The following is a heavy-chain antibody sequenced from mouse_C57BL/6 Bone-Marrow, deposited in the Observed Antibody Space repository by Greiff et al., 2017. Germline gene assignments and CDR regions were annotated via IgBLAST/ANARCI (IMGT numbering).Heavy chain of an antibody. V-gene: IGHV1-7*01. CDR2: INPSSGYT. J-gene: IGHJ2*01. Sequence: QVQLKQSGAELAKPGASVKLSCKASGYTFTSYWMHWVKQRPGQGLEWIGYINPSSGYTKYNQKFKDKATFTADKSSSTAYMQLSILTYEDSAVDYCATYYRGDLDYWGQGTALTVSS. D-gene: IGHD2-12*01. CDR1: GYTFTSYW. CDR3: ATYYRGDLDY.